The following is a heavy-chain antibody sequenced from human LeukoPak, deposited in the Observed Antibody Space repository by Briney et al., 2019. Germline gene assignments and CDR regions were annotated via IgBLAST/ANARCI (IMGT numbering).Heavy chain of an antibody. CDR3: AKAPGSGSDAFDI. Sequence: GGSLRLSCAASGFTFSSYAMSWVRQAPGKGLEWVSAISGSGGSTYYADSVKGRFTISRDNSKDTLYLQMNSLRAEDTAVYYCAKAPGSGSDAFDIWGQGTMVTVSS. J-gene: IGHJ3*02. D-gene: IGHD3-3*01. V-gene: IGHV3-23*01. CDR2: ISGSGGST. CDR1: GFTFSSYA.